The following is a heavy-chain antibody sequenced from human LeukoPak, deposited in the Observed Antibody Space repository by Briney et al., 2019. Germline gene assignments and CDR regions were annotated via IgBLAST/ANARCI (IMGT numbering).Heavy chain of an antibody. CDR2: IIPIFGTA. CDR3: ARGGYGAAAGTFPPDIWDVVDY. CDR1: GGTFSSYA. V-gene: IGHV1-69*05. Sequence: ASVKVSCKASGGTFSSYAISWVRQAPGQGLEWMGGIIPIFGTANYAQKFQGRVTITRDTSASTAYMELSSLRSEDTAVYYCARGGYGAAAGTFPPDIWDVVDYWGQGTLVTVSS. D-gene: IGHD6-13*01. J-gene: IGHJ4*02.